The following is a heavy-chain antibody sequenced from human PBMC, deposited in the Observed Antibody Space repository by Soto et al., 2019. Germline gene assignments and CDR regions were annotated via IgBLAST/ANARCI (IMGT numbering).Heavy chain of an antibody. Sequence: VGSLRLSCAASGFTFSSYAMSWVRQAPGKGLEWVSSISGSGGSTYYADSVKGRFTISRDNSKNTLYLQMNSLRAEDTAVYYCAKSHIAARPQYFDYWGQGTLVTVSS. CDR2: ISGSGGST. J-gene: IGHJ4*02. CDR1: GFTFSSYA. CDR3: AKSHIAARPQYFDY. D-gene: IGHD6-6*01. V-gene: IGHV3-23*01.